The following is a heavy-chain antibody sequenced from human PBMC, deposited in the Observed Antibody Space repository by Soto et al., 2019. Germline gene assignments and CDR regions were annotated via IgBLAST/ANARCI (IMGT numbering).Heavy chain of an antibody. D-gene: IGHD3-10*01. Sequence: PGESLKISCKGSGYSFTSYWIGWVRQMPGKGLEWMGIIYPGDSDTRYSPSFQGQFTISADKSISTAYLQWSSLKASDTAMYYCARHQDVLLWFGELAYGMDVWGQGTTVTVSS. CDR2: IYPGDSDT. V-gene: IGHV5-51*01. CDR3: ARHQDVLLWFGELAYGMDV. J-gene: IGHJ6*02. CDR1: GYSFTSYW.